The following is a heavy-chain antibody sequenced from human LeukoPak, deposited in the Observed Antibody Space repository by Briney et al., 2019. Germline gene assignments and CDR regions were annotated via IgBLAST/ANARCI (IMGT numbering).Heavy chain of an antibody. V-gene: IGHV3-23*01. J-gene: IGHJ5*02. D-gene: IGHD3-22*01. CDR2: ISGSGGSA. Sequence: PGGSLRLSCAASGFTFSSYAMSWVRQAPGKGLEWVSAISGSGGSAYYAESVKGRFTISSDNSKNTLFLQMSSLRAEDTAVYYCAKDSSSGYLRPPYNWFDPWGQGTLVTVSS. CDR1: GFTFSSYA. CDR3: AKDSSSGYLRPPYNWFDP.